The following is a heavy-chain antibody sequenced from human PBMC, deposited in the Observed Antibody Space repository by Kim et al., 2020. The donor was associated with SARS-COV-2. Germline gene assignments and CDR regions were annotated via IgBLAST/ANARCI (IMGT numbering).Heavy chain of an antibody. V-gene: IGHV5-51*01. Sequence: SPAFQGQVTISADKSISTAYLQWSSLKASDTAMYYCARRIVGANDAFDIWGQGTMVTVSS. CDR3: ARRIVGANDAFDI. D-gene: IGHD1-26*01. J-gene: IGHJ3*02.